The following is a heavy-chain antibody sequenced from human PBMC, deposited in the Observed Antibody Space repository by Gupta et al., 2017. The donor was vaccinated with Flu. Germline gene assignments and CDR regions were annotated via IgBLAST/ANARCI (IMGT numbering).Heavy chain of an antibody. J-gene: IGHJ4*02. Sequence: GGRIKSKTDGGTTDYAAPVKGRFTISRDDSKNTRYLQMNSLKTEDTAVYYCTTDPNPYGDYVVPNLLWGQGTLGHRLL. V-gene: IGHV3-15*01. CDR2: IKSKTDGGTT. D-gene: IGHD4-17*01. CDR3: TTDPNPYGDYVVPNLL.